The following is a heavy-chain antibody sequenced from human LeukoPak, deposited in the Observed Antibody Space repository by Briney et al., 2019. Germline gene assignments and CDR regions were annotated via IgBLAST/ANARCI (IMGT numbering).Heavy chain of an antibody. CDR2: ISAYNGNT. CDR1: GYTFTSYG. Sequence: ASVKVSCKASGYTFTSYGISWVRQAPGQGLEWMGWISAYNGNTNYAQKLQGRVTMTTDTSTSTAYMELRSLRSDDTAVYDCASNGAAAGPGIFDYWGQGTLVTVSS. V-gene: IGHV1-18*01. CDR3: ASNGAAAGPGIFDY. D-gene: IGHD6-13*01. J-gene: IGHJ4*02.